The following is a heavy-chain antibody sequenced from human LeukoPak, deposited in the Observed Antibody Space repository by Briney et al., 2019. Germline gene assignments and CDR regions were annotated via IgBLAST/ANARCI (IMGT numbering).Heavy chain of an antibody. D-gene: IGHD2-2*01. V-gene: IGHV4-39*01. Sequence: SETLSLTCTVSGGSISSSSYYWGWIRQPPGKGLEWIGSIYYSGSTYYNPSLKSRVTISVDTSKNQFSLKLSSVTAADTAVYYCARRRRRYCSSTSCYGKPPDYWGQGTLVTVSS. CDR1: GGSISSSSYY. CDR3: ARRRRRYCSSTSCYGKPPDY. CDR2: IYYSGST. J-gene: IGHJ4*02.